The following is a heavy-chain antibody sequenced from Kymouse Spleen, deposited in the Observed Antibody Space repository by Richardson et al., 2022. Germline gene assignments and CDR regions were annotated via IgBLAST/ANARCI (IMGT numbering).Heavy chain of an antibody. CDR1: GFTFSNAW. Sequence: EVQLVESGGGLVKPGGSLRLSCAASGFTFSNAWMSWVRQAPGKGLEWVGRIKSKTDGGTTDYAAPVKGRFTISRDDSKNTLYLQMNSLKTEDTAVYYCTTAYYDILTGYYPLFDYWGQGTLVTVSS. CDR3: TTAYYDILTGYYPLFDY. V-gene: IGHV3-15*01. CDR2: IKSKTDGGTT. D-gene: IGHD3-9*01. J-gene: IGHJ4*02.